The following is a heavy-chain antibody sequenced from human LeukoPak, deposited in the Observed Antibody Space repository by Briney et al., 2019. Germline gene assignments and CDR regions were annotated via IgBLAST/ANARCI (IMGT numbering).Heavy chain of an antibody. CDR1: GFILHDYA. V-gene: IGHV3-9*01. J-gene: IGHJ5*02. CDR2: ISWNSGSF. D-gene: IGHD3-3*01. Sequence: GGSLRLSCEVSGFILHDYAMHWVRQAPGKGLEWVSGISWNSGSFGYADSVKGRFTISRDDAKNSLYLQMNSLRVEDTAFYYCARGGTTYDFWSGYFDPWGQGTLVTVSS. CDR3: ARGGTTYDFWSGYFDP.